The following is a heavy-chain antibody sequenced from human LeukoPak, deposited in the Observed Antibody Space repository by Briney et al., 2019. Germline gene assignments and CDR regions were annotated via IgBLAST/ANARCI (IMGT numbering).Heavy chain of an antibody. Sequence: GESLKISCKGSGYSFTTYWIGWVRQMRGKGLEWMGIIYPGDSDTRYSPSFQGHVTISADKSITTAYLQWSGLQASDNAIYFCARSQGLYGAAAYSGQGTLV. CDR2: IYPGDSDT. V-gene: IGHV5-51*01. J-gene: IGHJ4*02. CDR1: GYSFTTYW. D-gene: IGHD2-2*02. CDR3: ARSQGLYGAAAY.